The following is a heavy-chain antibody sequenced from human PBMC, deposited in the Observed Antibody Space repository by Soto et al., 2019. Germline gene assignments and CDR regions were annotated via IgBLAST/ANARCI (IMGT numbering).Heavy chain of an antibody. J-gene: IGHJ4*02. CDR2: IDPKNGGT. Sequence: QVQLVQSGTGVKKPGASVKVSCQASGYSISAYYIPWVRQAPGQGREWMGWIDPKNGGTVSAQKFQGRLTMTRDTSISTVYMDLSGLTSDDTALYYCGRDDYGSFPYWGQGSLVTVSS. V-gene: IGHV1-2*02. CDR1: GYSISAYY. D-gene: IGHD1-26*01. CDR3: GRDDYGSFPY.